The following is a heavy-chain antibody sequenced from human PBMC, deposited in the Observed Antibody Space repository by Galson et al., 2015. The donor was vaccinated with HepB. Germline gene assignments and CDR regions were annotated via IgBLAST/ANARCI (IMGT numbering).Heavy chain of an antibody. CDR3: ARGGKLGYCSSTSCYAVYYYYGMDV. CDR1: GYTFTSYG. V-gene: IGHV1-18*04. D-gene: IGHD2-2*01. J-gene: IGHJ6*02. CDR2: ISAYNGNT. Sequence: SVKVSCKASGYTFTSYGISWVRQAPGQGLEWMGRISAYNGNTNYAQKLQGRVTMTTDTSTSTAYMELRSLRSDDTAVYYCARGGKLGYCSSTSCYAVYYYYGMDVWGQGTTVTVSS.